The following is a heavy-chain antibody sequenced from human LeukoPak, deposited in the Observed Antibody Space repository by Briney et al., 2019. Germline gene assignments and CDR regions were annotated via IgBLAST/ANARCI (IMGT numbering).Heavy chain of an antibody. CDR1: GFTFDDYA. V-gene: IGHV3-9*01. Sequence: GGSLRLSCAASGFTFDDYAMHWVRQLPGKGLEWVSGIVWNSATIGYADSVKGRFTVSRDNAKNSLYLQMNSLRAEDTALYYCAKDVVFRGAEWDGFHIWGHGTMVTVSS. D-gene: IGHD3-10*01. J-gene: IGHJ3*02. CDR3: AKDVVFRGAEWDGFHI. CDR2: IVWNSATI.